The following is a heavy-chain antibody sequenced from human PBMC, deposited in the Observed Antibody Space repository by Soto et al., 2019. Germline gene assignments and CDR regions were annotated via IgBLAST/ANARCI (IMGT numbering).Heavy chain of an antibody. D-gene: IGHD6-19*01. V-gene: IGHV1-24*01. J-gene: IGHJ6*01. CDR2: FDPEDGET. Sequence: QVQLVQSGAEVKKPGASVKVSCKVSGYTLTELSMHWVRQAPGKGLEWMGGFDPEDGETIYAQKLQGRVTMTEDTSTETAYMELSSLRSEDTAVYYCATDPIPCRAVAGTYHYYGMDVWGQGTTGTVSS. CDR1: GYTLTELS. CDR3: ATDPIPCRAVAGTYHYYGMDV.